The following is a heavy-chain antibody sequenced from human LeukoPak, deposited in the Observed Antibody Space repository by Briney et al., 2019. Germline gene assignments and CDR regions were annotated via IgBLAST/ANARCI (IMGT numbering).Heavy chain of an antibody. V-gene: IGHV3-30*04. CDR1: GFTFSSYA. CDR2: ISYDGSNK. D-gene: IGHD1-26*01. J-gene: IGHJ4*02. Sequence: GGSLRLSCAASGFTFSSYAMHWVRQAPGKGLEWVVVISYDGSNKYYADSVKGRFTISRDNSKNTLYLQMNSLRAEDTAVYYCARDGAGSYRFIYYFDYWGQGTLVTVSS. CDR3: ARDGAGSYRFIYYFDY.